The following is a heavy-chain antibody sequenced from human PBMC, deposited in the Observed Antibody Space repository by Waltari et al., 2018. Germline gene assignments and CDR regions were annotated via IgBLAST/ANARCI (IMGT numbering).Heavy chain of an antibody. CDR3: ASDNWNDLYWGMDV. Sequence: QVQLVQSGAEVKKPGSSVKVSCKASGGTFSSYAISWVRQAPGQGLEWMGRIIPSFGTANYAQKFQGRVTSTADKSTSTAYMELSSLRSEDTAVYYCASDNWNDLYWGMDVWGQGTTVTVSS. J-gene: IGHJ6*02. V-gene: IGHV1-69*08. D-gene: IGHD1-1*01. CDR2: IIPSFGTA. CDR1: GGTFSSYA.